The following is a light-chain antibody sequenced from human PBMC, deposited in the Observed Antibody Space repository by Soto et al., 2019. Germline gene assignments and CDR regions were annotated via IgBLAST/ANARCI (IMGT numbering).Light chain of an antibody. V-gene: IGKV3-15*01. CDR3: QQYNNWPPWT. J-gene: IGKJ1*01. CDR1: QSVSTN. CDR2: DAS. Sequence: EAVMTQSPATLSVSPGERATLSCRASQSVSTNLAWYQQKPGQAPRLLIYDASTRATGIPVRFSGSGSGTEFTLTISSLQSEDFAVYYCQQYNNWPPWTFGQGTKVDIK.